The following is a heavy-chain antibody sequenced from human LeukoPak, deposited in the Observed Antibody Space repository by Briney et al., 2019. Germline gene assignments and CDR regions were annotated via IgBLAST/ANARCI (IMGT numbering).Heavy chain of an antibody. Sequence: SQTLSLTCTVSGGSISSGDYYWSWIRQPPGRGLEWIGYIFYSGSTYYNPSLKSRVSISVDTSKNQFSLKLSSVTAADTAVYYCARLSVVVSATPRFDPWGQGTLVTVSS. CDR1: GGSISSGDYY. CDR3: ARLSVVVSATPRFDP. D-gene: IGHD2-15*01. CDR2: IFYSGST. V-gene: IGHV4-30-4*08. J-gene: IGHJ5*02.